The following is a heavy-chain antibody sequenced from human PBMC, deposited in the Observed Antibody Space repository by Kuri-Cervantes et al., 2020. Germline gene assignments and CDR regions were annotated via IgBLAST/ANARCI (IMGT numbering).Heavy chain of an antibody. CDR2: MSGSGGTT. D-gene: IGHD3-16*02. Sequence: GGSLRLSCAASGFTFSRYAMTWVRQAPGKGLEWVSAMSGSGGTTYYADSVKGRFTISRDNSKITLYLQMNRLRAEDTAVYYCARDVLGYYDYIWGSYRYMDVWGKGTTVTVSS. J-gene: IGHJ6*03. CDR1: GFTFSRYA. CDR3: ARDVLGYYDYIWGSYRYMDV. V-gene: IGHV3-23*01.